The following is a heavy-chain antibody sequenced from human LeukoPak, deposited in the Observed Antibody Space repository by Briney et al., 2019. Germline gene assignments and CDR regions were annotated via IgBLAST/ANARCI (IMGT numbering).Heavy chain of an antibody. J-gene: IGHJ3*02. V-gene: IGHV1-69*04. D-gene: IGHD3-22*01. CDR2: IIPILGIA. CDR1: GGTFSSYA. CDR3: ASRVYYDSSGYSSDAFDI. Sequence: ASVKVSCKASGGTFSSYAISWVRQAPGQGLEWMGRIIPILGIANYAQKFQGRVTITADKSTSTAYMELSSLRSEDTAVYYCASRVYYDSSGYSSDAFDIWGQGTMVTVSS.